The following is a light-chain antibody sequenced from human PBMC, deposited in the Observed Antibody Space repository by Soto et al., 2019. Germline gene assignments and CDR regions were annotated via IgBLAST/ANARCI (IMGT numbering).Light chain of an antibody. CDR1: QSVLYSSNNKNY. CDR2: WAS. V-gene: IGKV4-1*01. CDR3: QQDESTPPT. Sequence: DIVMTQSPDSLAVSLGERATINCKSSQSVLYSSNNKNYLAWYQQRPGQPPKLLIYWASTRESGVPDRFSGSGSGTDFTLTIASLQAEDVAVYYVQQDESTPPTFGQGTKLEI. J-gene: IGKJ2*01.